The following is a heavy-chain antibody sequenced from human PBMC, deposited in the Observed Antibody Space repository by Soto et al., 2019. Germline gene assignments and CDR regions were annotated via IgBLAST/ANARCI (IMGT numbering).Heavy chain of an antibody. CDR3: ARDRLRLRSSFDY. V-gene: IGHV4-38-2*02. CDR1: GYSISSGYY. CDR2: IYHSGST. D-gene: IGHD4-17*01. J-gene: IGHJ4*02. Sequence: NPSETLSLTCAVSGYSISSGYYWGWIRQPPGKGLEWIGSIYHSGSTYYNPSLKSRVTISVDTSKNQFSLKLSSVTAADTAVYYCARDRLRLRSSFDYWGQGTLVTVSS.